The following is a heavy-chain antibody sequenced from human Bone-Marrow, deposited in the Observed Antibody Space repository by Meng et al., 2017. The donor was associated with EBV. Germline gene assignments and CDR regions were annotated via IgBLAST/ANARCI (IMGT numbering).Heavy chain of an antibody. CDR2: LIPMSDAP. Sequence: QVSFVQSGAEGKKPGAWVKVSCRTSGGTFRTDAISWVRQAPGQGLEWMGGLIPMSDAPHYAQKFQGRVTITADESTSTHYMDLSGLRSEDTAVYYCASESGRGFTPDYWGQGTLVTVSS. V-gene: IGHV1-69*01. D-gene: IGHD3-10*01. CDR3: ASESGRGFTPDY. CDR1: GGTFRTDA. J-gene: IGHJ4*02.